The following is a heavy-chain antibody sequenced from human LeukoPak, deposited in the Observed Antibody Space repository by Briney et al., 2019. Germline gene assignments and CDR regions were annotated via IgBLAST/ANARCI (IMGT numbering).Heavy chain of an antibody. CDR2: IYPRDSDT. J-gene: IGHJ4*02. D-gene: IGHD3-10*01. V-gene: IGHV5-51*01. CDR1: GYTFTHQW. Sequence: GESLKISCKASGYTFTHQWIGWVRQMSGSGLEWMGIIYPRDSDTIYSPSFQGHVTISADTSINTAYLEWSSLEASDTAIYFCARHSDVIGAIWGQGTLVTVSS. CDR3: ARHSDVIGAI.